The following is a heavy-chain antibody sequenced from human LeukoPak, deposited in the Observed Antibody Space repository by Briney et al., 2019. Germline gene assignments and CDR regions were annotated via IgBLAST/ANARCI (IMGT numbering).Heavy chain of an antibody. D-gene: IGHD1-26*01. CDR2: INTNTGNP. J-gene: IGHJ6*03. CDR3: ARVRGSSGSYEYYHYMDV. Sequence: GASVKVSCKASGYTFTSYAMSWVRQAPGQGLEWVGWINTNTGNPTYAQGFTGRFVFSLDTSVSTAYLQISSLKAEDTAVYYCARVRGSSGSYEYYHYMDVWGKGTTVTISS. CDR1: GYTFTSYA. V-gene: IGHV7-4-1*02.